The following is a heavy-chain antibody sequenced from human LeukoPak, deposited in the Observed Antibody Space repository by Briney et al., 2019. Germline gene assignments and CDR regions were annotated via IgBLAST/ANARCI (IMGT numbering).Heavy chain of an antibody. V-gene: IGHV4-39*01. J-gene: IGHJ4*02. CDR1: GGSISSSSYY. CDR2: IYYSGST. CDR3: ARAIAAREVFDY. Sequence: PSETLSLTCTVSGGSISSSSYYWGWIRQPPGKGLEWIGSIYYSGSTYYNPSLKSRVTISVDTSKNQVSLKLSSVTAADTAVYYCARAIAAREVFDYWGQGTLGTVSS. D-gene: IGHD6-6*01.